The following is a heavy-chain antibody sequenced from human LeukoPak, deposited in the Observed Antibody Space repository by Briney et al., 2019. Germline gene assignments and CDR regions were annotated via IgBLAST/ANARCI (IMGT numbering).Heavy chain of an antibody. CDR1: GGSFSGYY. Sequence: PSETLSLTCAVYGGSFSGYYWSWIRQPPGKGLEWIGEINHSGSTNYNPSLKSRVTISVDTSKNQFSLKLSSVTAADTAVYYCARLRLRIQLWLPTYYFDYWGQGTLVTVSS. V-gene: IGHV4-34*01. D-gene: IGHD5-18*01. J-gene: IGHJ4*02. CDR3: ARLRLRIQLWLPTYYFDY. CDR2: INHSGST.